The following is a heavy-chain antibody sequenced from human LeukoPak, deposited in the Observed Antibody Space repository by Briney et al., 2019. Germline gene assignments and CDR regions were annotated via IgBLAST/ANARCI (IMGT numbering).Heavy chain of an antibody. CDR2: INHSGST. V-gene: IGHV4-34*01. J-gene: IGHJ5*02. D-gene: IGHD6-19*01. CDR1: GGSFSGYY. CDR3: ARFSSGWYHPGGNWFDP. Sequence: SETLSLTCAVYGGSFSGYYWSWIRQPPGKGLEWIGEINHSGSTNYNPSLKSRVTISVDTSKNQFSLKLSSVTAADTAVYYCARFSSGWYHPGGNWFDPWGQGTLVTVSS.